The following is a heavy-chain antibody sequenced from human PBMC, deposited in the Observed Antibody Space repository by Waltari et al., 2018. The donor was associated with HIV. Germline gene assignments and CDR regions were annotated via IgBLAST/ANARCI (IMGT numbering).Heavy chain of an antibody. CDR2: IYYSGST. CDR3: ARDLGRRIFGALYFDY. CDR1: GGSISSSSYY. J-gene: IGHJ4*02. V-gene: IGHV4-39*07. D-gene: IGHD3-3*01. Sequence: QLQLQESGPGLVKPSETLSLTCTVSGGSISSSSYYWGWIRQPPGKGLEWIGSIYYSGSTYDHPSIKSRVTISVDTSKNQFSLKLSSVTAADTAVYYCARDLGRRIFGALYFDYWGQGTLVTVSS.